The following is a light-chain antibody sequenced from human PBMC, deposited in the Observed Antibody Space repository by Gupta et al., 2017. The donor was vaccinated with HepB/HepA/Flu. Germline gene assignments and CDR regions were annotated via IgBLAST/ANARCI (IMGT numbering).Light chain of an antibody. CDR2: DVS. CDR1: SSDVGGYNY. J-gene: IGLJ1*01. CDR3: SSYTSSSTGV. Sequence: QSALTQPASASGSPGQSLTISCTGTSSDVGGYNYVSWYQQHPGKAPKLMIYDVSNRPSGVSNRFSGSKSGNTASLTISGLQAEDEADYYCSSYTSSSTGVFGTGTKVTVL. V-gene: IGLV2-14*01.